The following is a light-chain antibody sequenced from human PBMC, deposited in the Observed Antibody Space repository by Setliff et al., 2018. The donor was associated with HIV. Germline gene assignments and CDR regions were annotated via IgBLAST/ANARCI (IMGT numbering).Light chain of an antibody. CDR1: NSDVGGYNY. CDR3: TSYTSSDTYV. J-gene: IGLJ1*01. Sequence: QSVLTQPASVSAAPGLAITISCTGTNSDVGGYNYVSWYVQEPGKAPKLIMYDFTSRPSGISNRFSGSQSGNTASLTISGLRAEDEGDYYCTSYTSSDTYVFGTGTKVT. V-gene: IGLV2-14*03. CDR2: DFT.